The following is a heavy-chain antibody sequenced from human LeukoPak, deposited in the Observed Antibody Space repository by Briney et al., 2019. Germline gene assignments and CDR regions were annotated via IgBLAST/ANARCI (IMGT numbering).Heavy chain of an antibody. V-gene: IGHV1-18*01. D-gene: IGHD1-26*01. J-gene: IGHJ4*02. CDR3: ARVGGYSGSYFYYFDY. CDR1: DYTFTSYG. CDR2: ISGYNGNT. Sequence: ASVKVSCKASDYTFTSYGISWVRQAPGQGLEWMGWISGYNGNTNYAQKLQGRVTMTTDTSTSTAYMELRSLRSDDTAVYYRARVGGYSGSYFYYFDYWGQGTLVTVSS.